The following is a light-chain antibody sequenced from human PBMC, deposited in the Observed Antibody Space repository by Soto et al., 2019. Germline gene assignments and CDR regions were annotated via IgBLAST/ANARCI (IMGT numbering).Light chain of an antibody. J-gene: IGKJ2*01. CDR3: QQYGRSPPFT. CDR1: QSVSSTY. Sequence: EIVLTQSPGTLSLSPGERATRSCRASQSVSSTYIAWYQQNPGQAPRLLIYGASSRATGIPDRFSGSGSGTDFTLIISRPEPEDFAVYFCQQYGRSPPFTFGQGTKVEIE. CDR2: GAS. V-gene: IGKV3-20*01.